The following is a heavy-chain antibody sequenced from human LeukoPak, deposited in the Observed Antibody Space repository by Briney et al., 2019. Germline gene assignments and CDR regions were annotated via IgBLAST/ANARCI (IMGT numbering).Heavy chain of an antibody. CDR1: GYTFTSYA. D-gene: IGHD1-26*01. Sequence: ASVKVSCKASGYTFTSYAMNWVRQAPGQGLEWMGWINPNSGGTNYAQKFQGRVTMTRDTSISTAYMELSRLRSNDTAVYYCARRIVGAHSFWFDPWGQGTLVTVSS. CDR3: ARRIVGAHSFWFDP. CDR2: INPNSGGT. J-gene: IGHJ5*02. V-gene: IGHV1-2*02.